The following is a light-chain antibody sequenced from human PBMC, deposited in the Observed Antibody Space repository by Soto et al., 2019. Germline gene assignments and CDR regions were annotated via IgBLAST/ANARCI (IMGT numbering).Light chain of an antibody. Sequence: EIVMTQSPATLSVSTGERATLSCRASQSVSSNLAWYQQKPGQAPRLLIYGASSRATGIPDRFSGGGSGTDFTLTISRLEPEDFAVYYCQQYNNWPRATFGGGTKVDI. CDR1: QSVSSN. J-gene: IGKJ4*01. CDR3: QQYNNWPRAT. V-gene: IGKV3D-15*01. CDR2: GAS.